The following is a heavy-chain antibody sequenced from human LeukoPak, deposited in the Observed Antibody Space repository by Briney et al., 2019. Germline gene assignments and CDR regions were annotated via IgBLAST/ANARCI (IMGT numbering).Heavy chain of an antibody. J-gene: IGHJ3*02. Sequence: GESLKISCKGSGYNFANYWIAWVRQMPGKGLEWMGIIYSDDSDTRYSPSFQGQVTISADKSISTAYLQWSSLKASDTAIYYCARSYISGGSNDAFAIWGQGTMVTVSS. CDR1: GYNFANYW. D-gene: IGHD3-22*01. CDR3: ARSYISGGSNDAFAI. V-gene: IGHV5-51*01. CDR2: IYSDDSDT.